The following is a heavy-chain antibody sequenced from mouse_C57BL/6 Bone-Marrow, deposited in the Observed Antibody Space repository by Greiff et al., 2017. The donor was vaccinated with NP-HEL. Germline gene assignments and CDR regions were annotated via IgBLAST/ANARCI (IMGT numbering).Heavy chain of an antibody. CDR3: AREGGYYYGSSDY. D-gene: IGHD1-1*01. Sequence: VQLQQSGAELVKPGASVKLSCKASGYTFTSYWMHWVKQRPGQGLEWIGMIHPNSGSTNYNEKFKSKATLTVDKSSSTAYMQLSSLTSEDSAVYYCAREGGYYYGSSDYWGQGTTLTVSS. CDR1: GYTFTSYW. V-gene: IGHV1-64*01. J-gene: IGHJ2*01. CDR2: IHPNSGST.